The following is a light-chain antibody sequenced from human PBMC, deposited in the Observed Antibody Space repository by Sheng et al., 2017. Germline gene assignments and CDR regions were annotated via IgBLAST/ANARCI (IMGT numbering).Light chain of an antibody. CDR1: SSDVGSYSL. CDR2: EAT. J-gene: IGLJ3*02. CDR3: CSYASFKIWV. V-gene: IGLV2-23*01. Sequence: QSALTQPASVSGSPGQSITIACTGTSSDVGSYSLVSWYRHHPGTAPKLIIYEATKRPSGVSDRFSGSRSGNTASLTISGLQAEDEALYYCCSYASFKIWVFGGGTTVTVL.